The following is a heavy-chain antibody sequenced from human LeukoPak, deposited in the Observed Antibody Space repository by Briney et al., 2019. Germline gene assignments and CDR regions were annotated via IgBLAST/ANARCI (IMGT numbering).Heavy chain of an antibody. D-gene: IGHD2-2*01. Sequence: GRSLRLSCAASGFTFDDYAMHWVRQAPGKGLEWVSGISWNSGSIGYADSVKGRFTISRDNAKNSLYLQMSSLRAEDTAVYYCARDRNIVVVPGSMDVWGQGTTVTVSS. V-gene: IGHV3-9*01. CDR1: GFTFDDYA. CDR2: ISWNSGSI. CDR3: ARDRNIVVVPGSMDV. J-gene: IGHJ6*02.